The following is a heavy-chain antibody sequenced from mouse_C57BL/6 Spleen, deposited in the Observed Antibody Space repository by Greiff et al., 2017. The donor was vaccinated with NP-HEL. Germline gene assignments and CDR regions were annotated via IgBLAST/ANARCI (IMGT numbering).Heavy chain of an antibody. CDR2: IDPSDSYT. D-gene: IGHD3-2*02. J-gene: IGHJ4*01. CDR1: GYTFTSYW. Sequence: QVQLQQPGAELVRPGTSVKLSCKASGYTFTSYWMHWVKQRPGQGLEWIGVIDPSDSYTNYNQKFKGKATLTVDTSSSTAYMQLSSLTSEDSAVYYCARQRGTAQATKAMDYWGKGTSVTVSS. V-gene: IGHV1-59*01. CDR3: ARQRGTAQATKAMDY.